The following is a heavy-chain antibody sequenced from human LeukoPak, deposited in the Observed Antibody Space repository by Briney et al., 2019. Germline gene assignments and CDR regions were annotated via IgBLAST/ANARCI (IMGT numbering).Heavy chain of an antibody. CDR3: ARGRRILSDTSMSLEY. V-gene: IGHV4-31*03. D-gene: IGHD5-18*01. CDR2: IYYSGST. CDR1: GGSIDGGSYY. Sequence: PSETLSLTCTVSGGSIDGGSYYWSWIRQHPGKGLEWIVYIYYSGSTTYNAPLKSRLTMSIDTSKRQFSLNLSSVTAADTAVYYCARGRRILSDTSMSLEYWGQGTLVTVSS. J-gene: IGHJ4*02.